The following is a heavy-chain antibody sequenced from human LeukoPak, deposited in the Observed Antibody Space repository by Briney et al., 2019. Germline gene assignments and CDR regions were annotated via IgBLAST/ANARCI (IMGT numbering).Heavy chain of an antibody. CDR2: INPNSGGT. Sequence: ASVKVSCKASGYTFTGYYMHWVRQAPGQGLEWMGWINPNSGGTNCAQKFQGRVTMTRDTSISTAYMELSRLRSDDTAVYYCARGRYNWKYENWFDPWGQGTLVTVSS. CDR3: ARGRYNWKYENWFDP. CDR1: GYTFTGYY. J-gene: IGHJ5*02. D-gene: IGHD1-20*01. V-gene: IGHV1-2*02.